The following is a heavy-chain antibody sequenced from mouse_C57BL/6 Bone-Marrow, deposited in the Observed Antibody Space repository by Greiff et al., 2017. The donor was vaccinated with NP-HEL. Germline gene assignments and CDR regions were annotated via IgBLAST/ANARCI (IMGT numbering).Heavy chain of an antibody. D-gene: IGHD1-1*01. CDR2: SRNKANDYTT. CDR3: ARDFRGDYGSSSHWYFDV. V-gene: IGHV7-1*01. CDR1: GFTFSDFY. J-gene: IGHJ1*03. Sequence: EVKLMESGGGLVQSGRSLRLSCATSGFTFSDFYMEWVRQAPGKGLEWIAASRNKANDYTTEYSASVKGRFIVSRDTSQSILYLQMNALRAEDTAIYYCARDFRGDYGSSSHWYFDVWGTGTTVTVSS.